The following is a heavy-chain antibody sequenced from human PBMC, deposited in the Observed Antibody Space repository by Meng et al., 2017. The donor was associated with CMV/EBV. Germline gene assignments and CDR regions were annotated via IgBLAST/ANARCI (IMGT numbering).Heavy chain of an antibody. V-gene: IGHV4-61*01. CDR2: IYYSGST. D-gene: IGHD6-19*01. Sequence: SETLSLTCTVSGGSVSSGSYYWSWIRQPPGKGLEWIGYIYYSGSTNYNPSLKSRVTISVDTSKNQFSLKLSSVTAADTAVYYCARGISEAGPFDYWGQGTLVTVSS. J-gene: IGHJ4*02. CDR3: ARGISEAGPFDY. CDR1: GGSVSSGSYY.